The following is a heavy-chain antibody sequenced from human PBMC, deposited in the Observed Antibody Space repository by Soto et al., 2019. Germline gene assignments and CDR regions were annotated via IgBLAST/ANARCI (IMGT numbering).Heavy chain of an antibody. J-gene: IGHJ6*02. CDR3: ARCIQGDYYYGMDV. V-gene: IGHV1-46*01. CDR1: GYTFTNYY. CDR2: INPSGGGT. Sequence: ASVKVSCKASGYTFTNYYIHWVRQAPGQGLEWMGIINPSGGGTSYAQKFRGRVTMTTDTSTTTVYMELTNLRSDDTAVYYCARCIQGDYYYGMDVWGQGTTVTVSS. D-gene: IGHD5-18*01.